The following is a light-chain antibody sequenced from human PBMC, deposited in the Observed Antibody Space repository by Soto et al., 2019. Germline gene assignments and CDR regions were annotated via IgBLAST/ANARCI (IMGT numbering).Light chain of an antibody. CDR3: SSYTSASALAI. Sequence: QSVLTQPASVSGSPGQSITISCTGTSSDVGAYNYVSWYQHRPGKAPKLLLHEVTNRPSGVSNRFSGSKSGNTASLTISGLQVEDEGHYFCSSYTSASALAIFGGGTKVTVL. J-gene: IGLJ2*01. CDR1: SSDVGAYNY. CDR2: EVT. V-gene: IGLV2-14*01.